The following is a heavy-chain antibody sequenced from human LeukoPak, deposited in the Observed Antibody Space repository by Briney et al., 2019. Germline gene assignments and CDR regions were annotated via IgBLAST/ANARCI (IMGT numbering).Heavy chain of an antibody. CDR3: ARTLWGLTLLSSDY. J-gene: IGHJ4*02. CDR2: ISSSSSTI. V-gene: IGHV3-11*01. Sequence: LSLTCTVSGDSISSSYYYWGWIRQPPGRGLEWVSYISSSSSTIYYADSVKGRFTISRDNAKNSLYLQMNSLRAEDTAIYYCARTLWGLTLLSSDYWGQGTLVTVSS. D-gene: IGHD3-16*01. CDR1: GDSISSSYYY.